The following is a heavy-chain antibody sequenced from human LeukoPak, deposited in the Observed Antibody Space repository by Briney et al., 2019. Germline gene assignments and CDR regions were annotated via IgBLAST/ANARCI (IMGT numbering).Heavy chain of an antibody. CDR3: ARDYSGYPELWGFDY. D-gene: IGHD5-12*01. CDR2: IVVGSGNT. V-gene: IGHV1-58*02. CDR1: GFTFTSSA. J-gene: IGHJ4*02. Sequence: SVKVSCTASGFTFTSSAMQWVRQARGQRLEWIGWIVVGSGNTNYAQKFQGRVTITADESTSTAYMELSSLRSEDTAAYYCARDYSGYPELWGFDYWGQGTLVTVSS.